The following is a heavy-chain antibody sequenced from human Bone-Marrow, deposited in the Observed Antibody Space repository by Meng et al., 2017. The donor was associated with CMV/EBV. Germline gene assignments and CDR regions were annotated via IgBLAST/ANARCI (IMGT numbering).Heavy chain of an antibody. CDR3: ARGVSGSYQNYFDY. J-gene: IGHJ4*02. CDR1: GGSISSGGYY. CDR2: IYYSGST. V-gene: IGHV4-31*03. D-gene: IGHD1-26*01. Sequence: SETLSLTCTVSGGSISSGGYYWSWIRQHPGKGLEWIGYIYYSGSTYYNPSLKSRVTISVDTSKNQISLKLSSVTAADTAVYYCARGVSGSYQNYFDYWGQGTLVTVSS.